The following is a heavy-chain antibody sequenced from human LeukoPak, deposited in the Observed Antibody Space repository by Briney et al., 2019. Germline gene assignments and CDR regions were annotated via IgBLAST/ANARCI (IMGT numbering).Heavy chain of an antibody. CDR1: GYSFTSYW. CDR2: IYTGDSDT. D-gene: IGHD6-13*01. Sequence: PGESLKISCKGSGYSFTSYWIGWVRQMPGKGLEWMGIIYTGDSDTRYSPSFQGQVTISADKSISTAYLQWSSLKASDTAMYYCARHGYSSSWYTNWSYYYYMDVWGKGTTVTVSS. V-gene: IGHV5-51*01. CDR3: ARHGYSSSWYTNWSYYYYMDV. J-gene: IGHJ6*03.